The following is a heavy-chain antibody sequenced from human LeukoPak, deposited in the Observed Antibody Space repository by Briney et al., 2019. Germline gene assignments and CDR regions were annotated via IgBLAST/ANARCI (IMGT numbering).Heavy chain of an antibody. V-gene: IGHV3-23*01. J-gene: IGHJ4*02. Sequence: GGSLRLSCAASGFTFSSYAMSWVRQAPGKGLEWVSAISGSGGRIYYGASVKGRFTISRDKSKNTLNLQMNSLRAEDTAVYYCATSKYSGSYWGQGALVTVSS. CDR1: GFTFSSYA. CDR2: ISGSGGRI. CDR3: ATSKYSGSY. D-gene: IGHD1-26*01.